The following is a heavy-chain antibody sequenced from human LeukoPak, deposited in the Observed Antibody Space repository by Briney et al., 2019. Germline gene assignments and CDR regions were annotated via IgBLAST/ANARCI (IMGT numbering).Heavy chain of an antibody. CDR2: INGSGGST. J-gene: IGHJ2*01. Sequence: QPGGSLRLSCAASGFTFSSYVMSWVRQAPGKGLEWVSSINGSGGSTFYADSVKGRFTISRENSKNTLSLQMNSLRAEDTAVYYCARPVLGSGFPPPWYFDLWGRGTLVTASS. D-gene: IGHD3-22*01. V-gene: IGHV3-23*01. CDR1: GFTFSSYV. CDR3: ARPVLGSGFPPPWYFDL.